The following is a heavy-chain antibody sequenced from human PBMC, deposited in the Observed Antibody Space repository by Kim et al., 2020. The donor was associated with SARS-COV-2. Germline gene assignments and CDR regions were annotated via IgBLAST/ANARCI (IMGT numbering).Heavy chain of an antibody. CDR2: ISSSGSTI. V-gene: IGHV3-48*03. Sequence: GGSLRLSCAASGFTFSSYEMNWVRQAPGKGLEWVSYISSSGSTIYYADSVKGRFTISRDNAKNSLYLQMNSLRAEDTAVYYCARDLRYSSSSFYYYGMDVWGQGTTVTVSS. CDR1: GFTFSSYE. CDR3: ARDLRYSSSSFYYYGMDV. D-gene: IGHD6-6*01. J-gene: IGHJ6*02.